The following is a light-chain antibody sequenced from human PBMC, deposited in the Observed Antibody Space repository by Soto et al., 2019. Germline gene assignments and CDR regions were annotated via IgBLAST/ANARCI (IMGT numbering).Light chain of an antibody. V-gene: IGLV2-14*01. CDR2: DVS. J-gene: IGLJ2*01. CDR1: SSDVGGYNY. Sequence: QSALTQPASVSGSPGQSITISCTGTSSDVGGYNYVSWYQQHPGKAPKLMIYDVSNRPSGVSNRFSGSKSGNTASLTISGLQAEEEADYYCSSYTSSSTVVFGGGIKVTVL. CDR3: SSYTSSSTVV.